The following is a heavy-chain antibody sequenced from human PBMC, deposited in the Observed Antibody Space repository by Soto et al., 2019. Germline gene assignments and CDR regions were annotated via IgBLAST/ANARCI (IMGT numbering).Heavy chain of an antibody. CDR2: ISSFSNYM. CDR3: AKSRNSRLYFYDY. CDR1: GFTFNSYS. Sequence: GGSLRLSCAVSGFTFNSYSMNWVRQAPGKGLEWVSSISSFSNYMYYTDSVKGRFTISRDNARNSLYLQMNSLRDEDTALYYCAKSRNSRLYFYDYWGQGTLVTVSS. V-gene: IGHV3-21*04. J-gene: IGHJ4*02. D-gene: IGHD3-10*01.